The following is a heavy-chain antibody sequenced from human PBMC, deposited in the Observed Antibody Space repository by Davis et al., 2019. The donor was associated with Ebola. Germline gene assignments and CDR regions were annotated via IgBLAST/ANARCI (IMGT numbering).Heavy chain of an antibody. CDR3: ARVVGCSGGSCYSGFDP. V-gene: IGHV4-59*01. CDR2: IYYSGST. J-gene: IGHJ5*02. CDR1: GGSISSYY. D-gene: IGHD2-15*01. Sequence: MPGGSLRLSCTVSGGSISSYYWSWIRQPPGKGLEWIGYIYYSGSTNYNPSLKSRVTISVDTSKNQFSLKLSSVTAADTAVYYCARVVGCSGGSCYSGFDPWGQGTLVTVSS.